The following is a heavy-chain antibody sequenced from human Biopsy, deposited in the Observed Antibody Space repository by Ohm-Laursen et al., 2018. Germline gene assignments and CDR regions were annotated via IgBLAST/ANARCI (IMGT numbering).Heavy chain of an antibody. J-gene: IGHJ1*01. D-gene: IGHD3-9*01. Sequence: ASVKVSCKAPGGTFSNYGVNWVRQAPGQGLEWLGGNIPILGTGNYAQKFQDRVTVAADTSTSTATMELRSLRSDDTAVYYCATKLTGYFHHWGQGTLVIVSS. CDR2: NIPILGTG. V-gene: IGHV1-69*06. CDR3: ATKLTGYFHH. CDR1: GGTFSNYG.